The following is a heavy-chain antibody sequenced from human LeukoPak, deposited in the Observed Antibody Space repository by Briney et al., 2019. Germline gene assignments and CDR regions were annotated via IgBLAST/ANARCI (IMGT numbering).Heavy chain of an antibody. J-gene: IGHJ5*02. CDR2: IYCSGST. V-gene: IGHV4-59*01. CDR3: ARLLSANWFDP. D-gene: IGHD1-26*01. Sequence: SETLSLTCTVSGGSISSYYWSWLRQPPGKGLEWIGYIYCSGSTNYNPSLKSRVTISVDTSKNQFSLKLSSVTAADTAVYYCARLLSANWFDPWGQGTLVTVSS. CDR1: GGSISSYY.